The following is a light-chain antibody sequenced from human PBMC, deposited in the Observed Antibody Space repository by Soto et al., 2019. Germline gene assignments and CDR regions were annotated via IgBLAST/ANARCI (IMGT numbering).Light chain of an antibody. J-gene: IGKJ2*03. Sequence: DIQMTQSPSTLSASLGDRVTITCRASQNIFTWLAWYQKKPGKAPTLLIYKTSNLQSGVPSRFSGSGSGTEFTLTLASLQPEDFATYYCQQYSSYYSFGQGTKLEIK. CDR1: QNIFTW. CDR2: KTS. CDR3: QQYSSYYS. V-gene: IGKV1-5*03.